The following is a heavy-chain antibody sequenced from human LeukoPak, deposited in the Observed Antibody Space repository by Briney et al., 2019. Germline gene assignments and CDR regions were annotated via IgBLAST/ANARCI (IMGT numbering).Heavy chain of an antibody. CDR2: IRSKAYGGTT. CDR1: GFTFGDYA. V-gene: IGHV3-49*04. Sequence: GRSLRLSCTASGFTFGDYAMSWVRQAPGKGLEWVGFIRSKAYGGTTEYAASVKGRFTISRDDSKSIAYLQMNSLKTEDTAVYYCTRDQRYCSGGNCSYANWFDPWGQGTLVTVSS. CDR3: TRDQRYCSGGNCSYANWFDP. J-gene: IGHJ5*02. D-gene: IGHD2-15*01.